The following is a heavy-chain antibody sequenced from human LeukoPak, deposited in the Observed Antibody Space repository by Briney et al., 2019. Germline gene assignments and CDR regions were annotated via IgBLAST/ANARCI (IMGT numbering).Heavy chain of an antibody. CDR2: ISGSGGST. CDR1: GFTFSSYA. CDR3: ARGLIYFEV. V-gene: IGHV3-23*01. Sequence: PGGSLRLSCAASGFTFSSYAMSWVRQAPGKGLEWVSAISGSGGSTYYADSVKGRFTISRDNANNAVYLQMDTLRVEDTAVYYCARGLIYFEVWGQGTLVSVSS. D-gene: IGHD3-9*01. J-gene: IGHJ4*02.